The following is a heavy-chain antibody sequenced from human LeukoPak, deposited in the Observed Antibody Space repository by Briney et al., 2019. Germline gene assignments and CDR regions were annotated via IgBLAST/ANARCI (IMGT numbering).Heavy chain of an antibody. D-gene: IGHD3-16*02. CDR2: IYYRGST. J-gene: IGHJ4*02. CDR1: GGSISSSSYY. V-gene: IGHV4-39*01. Sequence: SETLSLTCTVSGGSISSSSYYWGWIRQPPGKGLEWIGSIYYRGSTYYNPSLKSRVTISVDTSKNQFSLKLSSVTAADTAVYYCARIMITFGGVIDNWGQGTLVTVSS. CDR3: ARIMITFGGVIDN.